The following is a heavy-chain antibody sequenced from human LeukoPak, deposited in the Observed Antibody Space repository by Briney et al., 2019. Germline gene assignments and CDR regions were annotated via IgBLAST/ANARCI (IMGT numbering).Heavy chain of an antibody. D-gene: IGHD6-13*01. CDR3: ARETANLYSSSVDY. J-gene: IGHJ4*02. V-gene: IGHV4-59*01. Sequence: SETLSLTCSVSGGSIRNYFWSWIRQPPGKGLEWIGYIYYSGSTNYNPSLKSRVTISVDTSKNQFSLKLSSVTAADTAVYYCARETANLYSSSVDYWGQGTLVTVSS. CDR2: IYYSGST. CDR1: GGSIRNYF.